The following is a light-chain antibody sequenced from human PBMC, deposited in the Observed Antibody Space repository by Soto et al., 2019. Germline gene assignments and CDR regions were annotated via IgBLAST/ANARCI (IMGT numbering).Light chain of an antibody. Sequence: EIVMTQSPAPLSVSPGERATLSCKAGQSVSSNLAWHQQKPGQAPRILMYDASTRATGIPARFSGSGSGTEFTLTISSLQSEDFAVYYCQQYHNWPITLGQGTRLEIK. CDR1: QSVSSN. CDR3: QQYHNWPIT. V-gene: IGKV3-15*01. J-gene: IGKJ5*01. CDR2: DAS.